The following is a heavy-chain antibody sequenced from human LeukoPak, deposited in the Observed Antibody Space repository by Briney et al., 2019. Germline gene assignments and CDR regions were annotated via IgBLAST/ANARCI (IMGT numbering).Heavy chain of an antibody. CDR1: GFSLSSYW. CDR2: INIEGSTT. D-gene: IGHD1-1*01. Sequence: GGSLRLSCVASGFSLSSYWVHWVRQAPGKGLVWVSRINIEGSTTTYADSVKGRFTISKDNAKKTVSLQMNSLRAEDTAVYYCVSDHTGHDDYWGQGTLVTVSS. J-gene: IGHJ4*02. V-gene: IGHV3-74*03. CDR3: VSDHTGHDDY.